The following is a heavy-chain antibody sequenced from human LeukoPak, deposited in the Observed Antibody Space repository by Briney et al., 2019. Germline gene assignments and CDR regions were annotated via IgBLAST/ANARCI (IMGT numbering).Heavy chain of an antibody. CDR2: IYHSGST. D-gene: IGHD1-1*01. J-gene: IGHJ4*02. Sequence: PSETLSLTCTVSGGSISSGGYYWSWIRQPPGKGLEWIGYIYHSGSTYYNPSLKSRVTISVDRSKNQFSLKLSSVTAADTAVYYCAREGLGSPGTPGKGGWGQGTLVTVSS. CDR3: AREGLGSPGTPGKGG. CDR1: GGSISSGGYY. V-gene: IGHV4-30-2*01.